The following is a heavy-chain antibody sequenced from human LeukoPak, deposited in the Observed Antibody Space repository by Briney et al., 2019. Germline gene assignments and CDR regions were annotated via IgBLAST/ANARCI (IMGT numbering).Heavy chain of an antibody. Sequence: GASVTVSCKASGYTFTGYYMHWVRQAPGQGLEWMGWINPNSGGTNYAQKFQGRVTMTRDTSISTAYMELSRLRSDDTAVYYCARDPVGGITIFGVAEYYFDYWGQGTLVTVSS. CDR1: GYTFTGYY. D-gene: IGHD3-3*01. CDR2: INPNSGGT. V-gene: IGHV1-2*02. CDR3: ARDPVGGITIFGVAEYYFDY. J-gene: IGHJ4*02.